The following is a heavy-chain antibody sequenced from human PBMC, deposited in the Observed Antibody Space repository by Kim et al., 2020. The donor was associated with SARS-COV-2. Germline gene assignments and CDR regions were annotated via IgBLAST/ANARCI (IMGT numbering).Heavy chain of an antibody. CDR1: GYTFTGYC. V-gene: IGHV1-3*01. CDR2: IDVANTNT. CDR3: ARDGRSVDYYFDY. Sequence: ASVKVSCKASGYTFTGYCLHWVRQAPGQSLEWMGWIDVANTNTHYSENFQGRVTISRDTSATTVYIELSSLRSEDTAVYYCARDGRSVDYYFDYWGQGTLVTVSS. J-gene: IGHJ4*02.